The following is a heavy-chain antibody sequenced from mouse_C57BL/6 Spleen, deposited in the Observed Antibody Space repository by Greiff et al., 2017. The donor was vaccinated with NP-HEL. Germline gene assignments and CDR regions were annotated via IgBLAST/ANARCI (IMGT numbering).Heavy chain of an antibody. V-gene: IGHV1-26*01. CDR2: INPNNGGT. CDR1: GYTFTDYY. J-gene: IGHJ4*01. CDR3: ARCWSNFDY. D-gene: IGHD2-5*01. Sequence: EVQLQQSGPELVKPGASVKISCKASGYTFTDYYMNWVKQSHGKSLEWIGDINPNNGGTSYNQKFKGKATLTVDKSSSTAYMELRSLTSEDSAVYYCARCWSNFDYWGQGTSVTVSS.